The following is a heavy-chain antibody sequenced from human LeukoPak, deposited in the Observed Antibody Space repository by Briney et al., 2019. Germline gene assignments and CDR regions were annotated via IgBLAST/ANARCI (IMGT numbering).Heavy chain of an antibody. CDR2: IYYSGST. Sequence: SETLSLTCTVSGGSISSGDYYWSWIRQPPGKGLEWIGYIYYSGSTYYNPSLKSRVTISVDTSKNQFSLKLSSVTAVDTAVYYCARDSRGVDYYYYGMDVWGQGTTVTVSS. J-gene: IGHJ6*02. D-gene: IGHD3-10*01. CDR3: ARDSRGVDYYYYGMDV. CDR1: GGSISSGDYY. V-gene: IGHV4-30-4*01.